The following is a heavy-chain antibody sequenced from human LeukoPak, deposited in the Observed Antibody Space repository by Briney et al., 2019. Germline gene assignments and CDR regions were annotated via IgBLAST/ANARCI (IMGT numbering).Heavy chain of an antibody. Sequence: SQTLSLTCTVSGGSISSGSYYWSWIRQPAGKGLEWIGRIYTSGSTNYNPSLKSRVTISVDTSKNQFSLKLSSVTAADTAVYYCARGASGTLYDAFDIWGQGTMVTVSS. V-gene: IGHV4-61*02. CDR2: IYTSGST. D-gene: IGHD1-26*01. CDR1: GGSISSGSYY. J-gene: IGHJ3*02. CDR3: ARGASGTLYDAFDI.